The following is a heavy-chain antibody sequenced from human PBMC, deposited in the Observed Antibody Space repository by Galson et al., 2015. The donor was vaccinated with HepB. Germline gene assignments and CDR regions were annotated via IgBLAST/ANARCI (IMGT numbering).Heavy chain of an antibody. CDR3: ARAHESWVIEAGRPTHNHFLEWLLYRPFDP. J-gene: IGHJ5*02. V-gene: IGHV6-1*01. CDR1: GDSVSSNSAA. D-gene: IGHD3-3*01. CDR2: TYYRSKWYN. Sequence: CAISGDSVSSNSAAWNWIRQSPSRGLEWLGRTYYRSKWYNDYAVSVKSRITINPDTSKNQFSLQLNSVTPEDTAVYYCARAHESWVIEAGRPTHNHFLEWLLYRPFDPWGQGTLVTVSS.